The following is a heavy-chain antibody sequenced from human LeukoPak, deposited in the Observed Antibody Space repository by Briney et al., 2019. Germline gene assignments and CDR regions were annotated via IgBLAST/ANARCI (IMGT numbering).Heavy chain of an antibody. J-gene: IGHJ4*02. CDR2: ISAYNGNT. Sequence: VASVKVSCKASGYTFTSYGISWVRQAPGQGLEWMGWISAYNGNTDYAQKLQGRVTMTTDTSTSTAYMELRSLRSDDTAVYYCARRDMGYCSGHWGQGTLVTVSS. D-gene: IGHD2-15*01. CDR1: GYTFTSYG. V-gene: IGHV1-18*01. CDR3: ARRDMGYCSGH.